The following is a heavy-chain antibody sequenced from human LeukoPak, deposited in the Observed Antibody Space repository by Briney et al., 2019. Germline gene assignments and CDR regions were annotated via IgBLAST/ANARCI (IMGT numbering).Heavy chain of an antibody. CDR2: ILYDGSKK. Sequence: GGSLRLSRAASGFTFTNYNMHWVRQTPGKGLQWVAAILYDGSKKYYADSVKGRFSVYRDNSDYTLYLQMNNLKTDDTALYSCANFDGDSQAFHIWGLGTMVTVSS. CDR1: GFTFTNYN. CDR3: ANFDGDSQAFHI. D-gene: IGHD3-9*01. J-gene: IGHJ3*02. V-gene: IGHV3-30*18.